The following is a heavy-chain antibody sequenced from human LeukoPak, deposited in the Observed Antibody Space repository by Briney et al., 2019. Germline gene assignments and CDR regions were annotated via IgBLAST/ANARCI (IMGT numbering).Heavy chain of an antibody. CDR1: GFTFSSYS. CDR3: ARYGYNTQHGFDY. J-gene: IGHJ4*02. CDR2: ISSSSSYI. Sequence: GGSLRLSCAASGFTFSSYSMNWVRQAPGKGLEWVSSISSSSSYIYYADSVKGRFTISRDNAKNSLYLQMNSLRAEDTAVYYCARYGYNTQHGFDYWGQGTLVTVSS. V-gene: IGHV3-21*01. D-gene: IGHD5-24*01.